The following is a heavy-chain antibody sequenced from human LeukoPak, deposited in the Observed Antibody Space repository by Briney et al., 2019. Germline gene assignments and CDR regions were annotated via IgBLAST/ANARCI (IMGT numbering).Heavy chain of an antibody. J-gene: IGHJ4*02. CDR3: ARVIPSGWYDSDY. CDR1: GFSVNSNY. Sequence: GGSLRLSCAASGFSVNSNYMNWVRQAPGKGLEWVSVIYSGGSTYYADSVKGRFTISRDNAKNSLYLQMNSLRAEDTAVYYCARVIPSGWYDSDYWGQGTLVTVSS. V-gene: IGHV3-66*01. CDR2: IYSGGST. D-gene: IGHD6-19*01.